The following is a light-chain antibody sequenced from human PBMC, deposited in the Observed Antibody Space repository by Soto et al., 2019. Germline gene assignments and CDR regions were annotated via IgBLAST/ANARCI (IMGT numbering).Light chain of an antibody. CDR2: VNSDGNN. J-gene: IGLJ2*01. Sequence: QPVLTQSPSASASLGASGKRTGTLSSGHNTYAVACHQQQPEKCPQFVMKVNSDGNNNKGHGIPESFSGSSSGTERYLTISSLQSEDEADYYCQTWGIGIQVFGGGTKLTVL. CDR3: QTWGIGIQV. CDR1: SGHNTYA. V-gene: IGLV4-69*01.